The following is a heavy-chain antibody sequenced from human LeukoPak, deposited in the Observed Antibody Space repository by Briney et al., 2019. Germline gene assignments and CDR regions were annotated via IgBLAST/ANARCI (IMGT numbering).Heavy chain of an antibody. Sequence: SETLSLTCTVSGGSISSYYRSWIRQPAGKGLEWIGRIYSSGSTDYNPSLKSRVAISVDTSKNQFSLNLSSVTAADTAIYYCARVKSGWYYFDYWGQGTLVTVSS. D-gene: IGHD6-19*01. CDR2: IYSSGST. V-gene: IGHV4-4*07. J-gene: IGHJ4*02. CDR1: GGSISSYY. CDR3: ARVKSGWYYFDY.